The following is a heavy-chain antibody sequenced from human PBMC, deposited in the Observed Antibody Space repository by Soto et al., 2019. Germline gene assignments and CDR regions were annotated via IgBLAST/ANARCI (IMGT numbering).Heavy chain of an antibody. CDR3: ARESITMVRGVDY. Sequence: QVQLVESGGGVVQPGRSLRLSCAASGFTFSSYGMHWVRQAPGKGLEWVAVMWYDGSNKYYGDSVKGRFTISRDNSKNTLYLQTNSLRAEDTAVYYCARESITMVRGVDYWGQGTLVTVSS. J-gene: IGHJ4*02. CDR1: GFTFSSYG. D-gene: IGHD3-10*01. V-gene: IGHV3-33*01. CDR2: MWYDGSNK.